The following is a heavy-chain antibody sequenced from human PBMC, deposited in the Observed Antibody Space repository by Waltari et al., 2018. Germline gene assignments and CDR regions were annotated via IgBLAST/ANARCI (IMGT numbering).Heavy chain of an antibody. CDR3: ARTYYGSGSYEGKDAFDI. J-gene: IGHJ3*02. D-gene: IGHD3-10*01. CDR2: IIPIFGTA. Sequence: QVQLVQSGAEVKKPGSSVKVSCKASGGTFSSSAISWVGQAPGQGLEWMGGIIPIFGTANYAQKFQGRVTITADESTSTAYMELSSLRSEDTAVYYCARTYYGSGSYEGKDAFDIWGQGTMVTVSS. V-gene: IGHV1-69*12. CDR1: GGTFSSSA.